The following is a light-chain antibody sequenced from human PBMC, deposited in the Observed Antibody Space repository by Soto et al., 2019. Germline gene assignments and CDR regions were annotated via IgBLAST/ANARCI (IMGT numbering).Light chain of an antibody. J-gene: IGLJ2*01. CDR1: SSNIGAGYD. Sequence: QSVLTQPPSVSGAPGQRVTISCTGNSSNIGAGYDVNWYQQFLGTAPKLLIYGNSDRPSGVPDRFSGSKSGTSASLAITGLQSEDEADYYCQSYDSSLSVGVFGGGTNLTVL. V-gene: IGLV1-40*01. CDR2: GNS. CDR3: QSYDSSLSVGV.